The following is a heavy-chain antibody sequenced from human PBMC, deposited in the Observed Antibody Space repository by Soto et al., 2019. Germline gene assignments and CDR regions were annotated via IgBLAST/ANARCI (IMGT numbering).Heavy chain of an antibody. CDR1: GYTFTSYD. V-gene: IGHV1-8*01. Sequence: QVQLVQSGAEVKKPGASVKVSCKASGYTFTSYDINWVRQATGQGLEGRGWMNPNSENTGYAQKFQGRLTMTRNTSISTPYTELSSLRSEEMAVYYMASDRGGGYFDYWGQGILVSVSS. J-gene: IGHJ4*02. CDR3: ASDRGGGYFDY. CDR2: MNPNSENT. D-gene: IGHD3-16*01.